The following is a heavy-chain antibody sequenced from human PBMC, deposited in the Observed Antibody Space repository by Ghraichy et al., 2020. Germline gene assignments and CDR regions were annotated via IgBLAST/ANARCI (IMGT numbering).Heavy chain of an antibody. V-gene: IGHV1-18*01. Sequence: ASVKVSCKASGYTFTSYGISWVRQAPGQGLEWMGWISAYNGNTNYAQKLQGRVTMTTDTYTSTAYMELRSLRSDDTAVYYCARASSSYDFWSGYPYPDAFDIWGQGTMVTVSS. CDR3: ARASSSYDFWSGYPYPDAFDI. J-gene: IGHJ3*02. D-gene: IGHD3-3*01. CDR1: GYTFTSYG. CDR2: ISAYNGNT.